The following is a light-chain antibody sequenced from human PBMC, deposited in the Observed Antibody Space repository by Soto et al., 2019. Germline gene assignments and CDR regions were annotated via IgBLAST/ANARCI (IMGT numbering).Light chain of an antibody. CDR1: QNINNY. J-gene: IGKJ5*01. CDR3: QQYENLPT. Sequence: IEMTQPPSSLSASVGDRVTITCQASQNINNYLNWYQQKPGRAPKLLIYDASNLEAGVPSRFRGSGSGTDFTFTISRLQPEDIATYYCQQYENLPTFGQGTRLE. CDR2: DAS. V-gene: IGKV1-33*01.